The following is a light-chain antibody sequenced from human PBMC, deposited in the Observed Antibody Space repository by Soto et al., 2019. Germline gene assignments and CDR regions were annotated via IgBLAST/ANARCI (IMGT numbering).Light chain of an antibody. CDR1: QSVSSSL. V-gene: IGKV3-20*01. J-gene: IGKJ2*01. CDR2: DVS. Sequence: EIGLTQSPGTLSLSPGEGATLSCRASQSVSSSLLAWFQQKPGQAPRLLIHDVSSRATGIPDRFSGSGSGTDFTLSISRLEPEDFAVYYCHQYGSSPLTCGQGTKLEIK. CDR3: HQYGSSPLT.